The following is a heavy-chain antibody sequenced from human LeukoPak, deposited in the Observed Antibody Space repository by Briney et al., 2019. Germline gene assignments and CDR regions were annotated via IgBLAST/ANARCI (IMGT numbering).Heavy chain of an antibody. CDR1: GFTFSSYG. J-gene: IGHJ4*02. Sequence: GGSLRLSCAASGFTFSSYGMHWVRQVPGKGLEWVANIKQDGSEELYADSVRGRYTISRDNAKNSLYLQMNSLRAEDTAVYHCARGYSYGLAPFDYWGQGTLVSVSS. V-gene: IGHV3-7*01. CDR2: IKQDGSEE. D-gene: IGHD5-18*01. CDR3: ARGYSYGLAPFDY.